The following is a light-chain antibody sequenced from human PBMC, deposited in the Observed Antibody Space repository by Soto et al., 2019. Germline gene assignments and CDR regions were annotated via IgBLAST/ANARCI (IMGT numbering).Light chain of an antibody. Sequence: QSALTQPHSVSGSPGQSVTISCTGTNSDVGRYNSVSWYQQLPGKAPQLIISAVRQRPSGVPDRFSGSKSGNTASLTISGLQAEDEADYYCQSYDTILSGPIFGGGTKVTVL. V-gene: IGLV2-11*01. J-gene: IGLJ2*01. CDR2: AVR. CDR3: QSYDTILSGPI. CDR1: NSDVGRYNS.